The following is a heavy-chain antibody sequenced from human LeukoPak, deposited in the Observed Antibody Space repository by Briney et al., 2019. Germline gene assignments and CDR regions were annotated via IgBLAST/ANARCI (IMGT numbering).Heavy chain of an antibody. J-gene: IGHJ4*02. Sequence: SETLSLTCTVSGGSISSSSYYWGWIRQPPGKGLEWIGSIYYSGSTYYNPSLKSRVTISVDTSKNQFSLKLSSVTAADTAVYYCARSRGYSFLSSRRGQGTLVTVSS. CDR3: ARSRGYSFLSSR. D-gene: IGHD5-18*01. CDR2: IYYSGST. V-gene: IGHV4-39*01. CDR1: GGSISSSSYY.